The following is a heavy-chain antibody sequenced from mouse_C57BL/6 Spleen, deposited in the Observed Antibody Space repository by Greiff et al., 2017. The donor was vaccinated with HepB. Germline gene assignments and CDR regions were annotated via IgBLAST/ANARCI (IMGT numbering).Heavy chain of an antibody. Sequence: QVQLQQSGAELVRPGASVTLSCKASGYTFTDYEMHWVKQTPVHGLEWIGAIDPETGGTAYNQKFKGKAILTADKSSSTAYMELRSLTSEDSAVYYCTRWWLGAWFAYWGQGTLVTVSA. V-gene: IGHV1-15*01. CDR1: GYTFTDYE. CDR2: IDPETGGT. D-gene: IGHD1-1*02. J-gene: IGHJ3*01. CDR3: TRWWLGAWFAY.